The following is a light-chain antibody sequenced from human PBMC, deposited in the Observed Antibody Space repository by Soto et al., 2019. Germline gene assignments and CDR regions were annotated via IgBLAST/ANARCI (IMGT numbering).Light chain of an antibody. V-gene: IGKV3-15*01. CDR1: QRVRNN. CDR2: GAC. J-gene: IGKJ1*01. CDR3: QQYNDWPPWT. Sequence: EILMTQSPATLSVSPGDRVTLSCRASQRVRNNLAWYQQRPGEAPRLIIYGACTRATGIPARFSGSGSTTEFIPTISRLQSEDFAVYYCQQYNDWPPWTFGQGTKVDIK.